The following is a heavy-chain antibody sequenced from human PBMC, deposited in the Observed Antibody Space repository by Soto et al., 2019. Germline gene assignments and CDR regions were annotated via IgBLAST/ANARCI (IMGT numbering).Heavy chain of an antibody. CDR1: GFTFSSYS. CDR3: ARDKTYYYGSEDYYYYMDV. D-gene: IGHD3-10*01. Sequence: GGSLRLSCAASGFTFSSYSMNWVRQAPGKGLEWVSSISSSSSYIYYADSVKGRFTISRDNAKNSLYLQMNSLRAEDTAVYYCARDKTYYYGSEDYYYYMDVWGKGTTVTVSS. CDR2: ISSSSSYI. V-gene: IGHV3-21*01. J-gene: IGHJ6*03.